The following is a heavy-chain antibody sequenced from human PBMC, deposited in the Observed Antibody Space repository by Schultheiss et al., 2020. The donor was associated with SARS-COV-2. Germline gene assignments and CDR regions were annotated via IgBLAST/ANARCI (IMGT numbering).Heavy chain of an antibody. V-gene: IGHV3-48*01. J-gene: IGHJ6*02. CDR3: ARDYCSGGSCYGRDYYGMDV. D-gene: IGHD2-15*01. Sequence: LSLTCAASGFTFSSYSMNWVRQAPGKGLEWVSYISSSSSTIYYADSVKGRFTISRDNAKNSLYLQMNSLRAEDTAVYYCARDYCSGGSCYGRDYYGMDVWGQGTTVTVSS. CDR1: GFTFSSYS. CDR2: ISSSSSTI.